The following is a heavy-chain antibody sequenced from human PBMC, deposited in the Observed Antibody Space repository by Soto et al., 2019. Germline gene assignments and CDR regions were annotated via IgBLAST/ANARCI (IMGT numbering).Heavy chain of an antibody. CDR3: AREGGHNYGLVRGHPFDT. V-gene: IGHV1-69*01. D-gene: IGHD3-10*02. Sequence: QVQLVQSGAEVKKSGSTVNVSCKASGGTFNRYALNWVRQAPGQGLEWMGGIIAMFRSPNYAHKFQGRVSITADESTNTAYMEMSGLTSDDTAVYYCAREGGHNYGLVRGHPFDTWGQGTLVTVSS. CDR1: GGTFNRYA. J-gene: IGHJ5*02. CDR2: IIAMFRSP.